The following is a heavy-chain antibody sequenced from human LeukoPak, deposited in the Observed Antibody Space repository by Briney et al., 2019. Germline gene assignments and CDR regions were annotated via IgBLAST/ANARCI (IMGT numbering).Heavy chain of an antibody. D-gene: IGHD1-1*01. Sequence: HPGGSLRLSCVASGLAFSSYSMHWVRQAPGKGLEWVGVISYDGSDEYYTDSVKGRFTISRDNSKNTVYLQMNSLRAEDTAVYYCAREWKYYFDYWGQGTLVTVSS. J-gene: IGHJ4*02. CDR1: GLAFSSYS. CDR2: ISYDGSDE. V-gene: IGHV3-30*04. CDR3: AREWKYYFDY.